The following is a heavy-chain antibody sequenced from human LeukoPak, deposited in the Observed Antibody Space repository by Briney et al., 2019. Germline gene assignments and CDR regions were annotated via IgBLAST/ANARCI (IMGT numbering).Heavy chain of an antibody. CDR3: AREMGARAWFDP. D-gene: IGHD3-16*01. Sequence: ASVKVSCKATGDTSTNYAIVWVRQAPGQGLEWMGWIGAFNGYTNYAQKLQGRVTLATDTSTSTVYMHLRSLRPDDTAVYYCAREMGARAWFDPWGQGTLDTVSS. J-gene: IGHJ5*02. V-gene: IGHV1-18*01. CDR1: GDTSTNYA. CDR2: IGAFNGYT.